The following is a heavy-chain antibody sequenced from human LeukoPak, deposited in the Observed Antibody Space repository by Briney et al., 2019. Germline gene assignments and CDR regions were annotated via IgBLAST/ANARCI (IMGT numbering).Heavy chain of an antibody. D-gene: IGHD1-26*01. CDR3: ARQVGATSGDRWKTDAFDI. J-gene: IGHJ3*02. V-gene: IGHV4-59*08. CDR1: GGSISSYY. CDR2: IYYSGST. Sequence: SETLSLTCTVSGGSISSYYWSWIRQPPGKGLEWIGYIYYSGSTNYNPSLKSRVTISVDTSKNQFSLKLSSVTAADTAVYYCARQVGATSGDRWKTDAFDIWGQGTMVTVSS.